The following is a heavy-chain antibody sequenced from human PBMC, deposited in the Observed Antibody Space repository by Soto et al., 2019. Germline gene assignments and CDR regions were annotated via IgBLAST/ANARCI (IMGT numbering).Heavy chain of an antibody. D-gene: IGHD3-10*02. J-gene: IGHJ6*03. CDR3: ARAPTFGYYYYYMDV. Sequence: ASVKVSCKASGYTFTSYAMHWVRQAPGQRLEWMGWINAGNGNTKYSQKFQGRVTITRDTSASTAYMELSSLRSEDTAVYYCARAPTFGYYYYYMDVWGKGTTVTVS. CDR2: INAGNGNT. CDR1: GYTFTSYA. V-gene: IGHV1-3*01.